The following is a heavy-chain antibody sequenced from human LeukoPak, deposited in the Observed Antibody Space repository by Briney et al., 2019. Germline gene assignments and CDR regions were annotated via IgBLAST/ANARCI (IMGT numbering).Heavy chain of an antibody. J-gene: IGHJ4*02. Sequence: GSVKVSCKASGYTFTSYGISWVRQAPGQGLEWMGWISAYNGNTNYAQKLQGRVTMTTDTSTSTAYMELRSLRSDDTAVYYCARDQVWDYYGSGSYPFTDYWGQGTLVTVSS. CDR1: GYTFTSYG. CDR2: ISAYNGNT. CDR3: ARDQVWDYYGSGSYPFTDY. V-gene: IGHV1-18*01. D-gene: IGHD3-10*01.